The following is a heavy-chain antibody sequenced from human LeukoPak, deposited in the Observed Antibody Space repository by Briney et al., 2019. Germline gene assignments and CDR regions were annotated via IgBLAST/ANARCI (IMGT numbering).Heavy chain of an antibody. CDR1: GFTFSSYG. J-gene: IGHJ4*02. D-gene: IGHD3-22*01. V-gene: IGHV3-30*03. Sequence: GGSLRLSCAASGFTFSSYGIQWVRQAPGKGLEWVAVISYDGSNKYYADSVKGRFTISRDNSKNTLYLQMNTLRAEDTAVYYCARVDSSGFQFVHWGQGSLVAVSS. CDR2: ISYDGSNK. CDR3: ARVDSSGFQFVH.